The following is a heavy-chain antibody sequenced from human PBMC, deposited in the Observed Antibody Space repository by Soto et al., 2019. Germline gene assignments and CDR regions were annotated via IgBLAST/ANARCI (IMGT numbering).Heavy chain of an antibody. D-gene: IGHD5-12*01. V-gene: IGHV3-72*01. CDR3: VRLGGYTNNQPVHFDC. CDR1: GFTFSDHY. J-gene: IGHJ4*02. CDR2: IRNKADSYTT. Sequence: GGSLRLSCAASGFTFSDHYMDWVRQGPGMGLEWLGRIRNKADSYTTEYAASVKGRFTVSRDDSKNSLYLQMNSLKTEDTAVYYCVRLGGYTNNQPVHFDCWGQGTLVNVSS.